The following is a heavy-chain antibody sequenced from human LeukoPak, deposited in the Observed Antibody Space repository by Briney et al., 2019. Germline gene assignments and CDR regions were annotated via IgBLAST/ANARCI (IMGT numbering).Heavy chain of an antibody. CDR1: GYTFTSYG. V-gene: IGHV1-18*01. J-gene: IGHJ4*02. CDR2: ISAYNGNT. Sequence: ASVKVSCKASGYTFTSYGISWARQAPGQGLKWMGWISAYNGNTNYAQKLQGRVTMTTDTSTSTAYMELRSLRSDDTAVYYCARVPDIVVVPAAPLVTEPFDYWGQGTLVTVSS. D-gene: IGHD2-2*01. CDR3: ARVPDIVVVPAAPLVTEPFDY.